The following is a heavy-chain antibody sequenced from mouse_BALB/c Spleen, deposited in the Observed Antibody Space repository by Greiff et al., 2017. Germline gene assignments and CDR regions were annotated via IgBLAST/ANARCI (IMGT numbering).Heavy chain of an antibody. CDR2: INPNNGGT. J-gene: IGHJ2*01. CDR1: GYTFTDYN. V-gene: IGHV1-18*01. D-gene: IGHD2-3*01. Sequence: VQLQQSGPELVKPGASVKIPCKASGYTFTDYNMDWVKQSHGKSLEWIGDINPNNGGTIYNQKFKGKATLTVDKSSSTAYMELRSPTSEDTAVYYCARGGWLPLDYWGQGTTLTVSS. CDR3: ARGGWLPLDY.